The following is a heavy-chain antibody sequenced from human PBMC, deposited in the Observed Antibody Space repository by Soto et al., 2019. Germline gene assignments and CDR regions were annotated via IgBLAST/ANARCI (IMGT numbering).Heavy chain of an antibody. D-gene: IGHD3-3*01. CDR3: ARDMAHYDFLGHNERGLDV. V-gene: IGHV3-9*01. CDR2: ISWNSDVK. CDR1: GFTFEASF. Sequence: GGSLRLSCVVSGFTFEASFIHWVLQVPGKGLEWVSGISWNSDVKGYADSVRGRFTISRDNARNSLFLQMTSLRGEDSALYYCARDMAHYDFLGHNERGLDVWGQGTAVTVSS. J-gene: IGHJ6*02.